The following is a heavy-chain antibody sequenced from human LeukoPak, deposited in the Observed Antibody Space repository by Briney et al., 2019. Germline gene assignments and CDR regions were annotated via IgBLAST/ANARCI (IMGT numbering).Heavy chain of an antibody. CDR2: LYSDGNT. Sequence: GASMRPSCAASGITVITNDMTWVRQAAGKGLEWGSVLYSDGNTKYADSVQGRFTISRDNSKNTLYLEMNSLSPDDTAVYYCARGVEPLAANTLAYWGQGTLVTVSS. J-gene: IGHJ4*02. D-gene: IGHD1-14*01. V-gene: IGHV3-53*01. CDR3: ARGVEPLAANTLAY. CDR1: GITVITND.